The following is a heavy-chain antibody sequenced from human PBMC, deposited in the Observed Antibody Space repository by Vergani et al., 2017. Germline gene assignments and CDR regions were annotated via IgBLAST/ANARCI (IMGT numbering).Heavy chain of an antibody. J-gene: IGHJ4*02. CDR1: GFTFSSYS. Sequence: EVQLVGSGRGLVKPGGSLRLSCAASGFTFSSYSMNWVRQAQGKGLEWVSSISSSSSYIYYPDSVKGRFTISRDNAKNSLYLQMNSLRAEDTDVYYCARDGEYDSSRALVSDYWGQGTLVTVSS. V-gene: IGHV3-21*01. CDR2: ISSSSSYI. D-gene: IGHD3-22*01. CDR3: ARDGEYDSSRALVSDY.